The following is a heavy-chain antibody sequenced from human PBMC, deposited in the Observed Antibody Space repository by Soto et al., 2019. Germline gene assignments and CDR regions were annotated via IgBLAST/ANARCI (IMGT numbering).Heavy chain of an antibody. J-gene: IGHJ6*02. CDR3: AKAGGNYYDSSGYPHYYYYYYGMDV. V-gene: IGHV3-23*01. D-gene: IGHD3-22*01. CDR2: ISGSGDAT. CDR1: GFTFSSGA. Sequence: PGGSLRLSCAASGFTFSSGAMSWVRQAPGKGLEWVAAISGSGDATYHADSVRGRFIISRDNSKNTLYLQMNSLRAEDTAVYYCAKAGGNYYDSSGYPHYYYYYYGMDVWGQGTTVTVS.